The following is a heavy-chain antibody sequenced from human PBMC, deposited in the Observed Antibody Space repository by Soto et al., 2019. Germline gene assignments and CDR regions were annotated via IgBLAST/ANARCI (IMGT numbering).Heavy chain of an antibody. CDR1: GYSFTSYW. V-gene: IGHV5-51*01. CDR3: ATSILGYCSGGSGEHLSYYYGMDV. D-gene: IGHD2-15*01. Sequence: GESLKISCKGSGYSFTSYWIGWVRQMPGKGLEWMGIIYPGDSDTRYSPSFQGQVTISADKSISTAYLQWSSLKASDTAMYYCATSILGYCSGGSGEHLSYYYGMDVWGQGTTVTVSS. J-gene: IGHJ6*02. CDR2: IYPGDSDT.